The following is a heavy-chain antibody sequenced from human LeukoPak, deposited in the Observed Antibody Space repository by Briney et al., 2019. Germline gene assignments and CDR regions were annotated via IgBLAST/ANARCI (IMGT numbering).Heavy chain of an antibody. Sequence: PGGSLRLSCAASGFTFSSYAMSWVRQAPGKGLEWVSSISSSSYIYYADSVKGRFTISRDNAKNSLYLQMNSLRAEDTAVYYCARVVGNLGAPIDYWGQGTLVTVSS. CDR1: GFTFSSYA. D-gene: IGHD1-26*01. CDR3: ARVVGNLGAPIDY. V-gene: IGHV3-21*01. CDR2: ISSSSYI. J-gene: IGHJ4*02.